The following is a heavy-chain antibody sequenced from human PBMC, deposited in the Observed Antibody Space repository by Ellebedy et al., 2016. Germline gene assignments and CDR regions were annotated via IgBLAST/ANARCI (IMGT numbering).Heavy chain of an antibody. CDR1: GFTFSSYW. CDR3: AREGPRGWFDP. J-gene: IGHJ5*02. CDR2: IKQDGSEK. Sequence: GESLKISCAASGFTFSSYWMSWVRQAPGKGLEWVANIKQDGSEKYYVDSVKGRFTISRDNAKNSLYLQMNSLRAEDTAVYYCAREGPRGWFDPWGQGTLVTVSS. V-gene: IGHV3-7*01.